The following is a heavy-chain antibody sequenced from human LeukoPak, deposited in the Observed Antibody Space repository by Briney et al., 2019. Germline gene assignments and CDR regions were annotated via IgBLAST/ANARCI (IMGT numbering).Heavy chain of an antibody. J-gene: IGHJ4*02. Sequence: GGSLRLSCAASGFAFSISNLNWFRQAPGKGLEWVSSITSDGYIYYADSLKGRFSISRDNAKNSLYLQMISLSSEDTAVYYCARADYGDYGVDYWGQGTLVTVSS. V-gene: IGHV3-21*01. D-gene: IGHD4-17*01. CDR2: ITSDGYI. CDR1: GFAFSISN. CDR3: ARADYGDYGVDY.